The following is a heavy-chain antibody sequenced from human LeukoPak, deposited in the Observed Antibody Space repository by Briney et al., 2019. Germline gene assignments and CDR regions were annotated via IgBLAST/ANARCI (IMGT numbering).Heavy chain of an antibody. Sequence: GRSLRLSCAASGFTFSSYGMPWVRQAPGKGLEWVAVIWYDGSNKYYADSVKGRFTISRDNSKNTLYLQMNSLRAEDTAVYYCARDPDYGDCLDYWGQGTLVTVSS. D-gene: IGHD4-17*01. CDR1: GFTFSSYG. V-gene: IGHV3-33*01. J-gene: IGHJ4*02. CDR2: IWYDGSNK. CDR3: ARDPDYGDCLDY.